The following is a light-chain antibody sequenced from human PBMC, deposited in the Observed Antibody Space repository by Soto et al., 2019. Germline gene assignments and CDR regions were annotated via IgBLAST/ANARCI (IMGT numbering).Light chain of an antibody. Sequence: QSVLTQPPSVSAAPGQKVTISCSGSTTNIGHNFVSWYQQLPGTAPKLLIYENDKRPSGIPDRFSGSKSGTSATLGITGLQTGDEADYYCGTWDSSLAADVIFGGGTKLTVL. CDR3: GTWDSSLAADVI. V-gene: IGLV1-51*02. J-gene: IGLJ2*01. CDR2: END. CDR1: TTNIGHNF.